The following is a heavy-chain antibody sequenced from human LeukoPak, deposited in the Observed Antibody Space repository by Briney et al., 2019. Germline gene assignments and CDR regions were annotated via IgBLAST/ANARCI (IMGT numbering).Heavy chain of an antibody. CDR1: GYTFTSYG. V-gene: IGHV1-69*05. D-gene: IGHD3-10*01. Sequence: GASVKVSCKASGYTFTSYGISWVRQAPGQGLEWMGGIIPIFGTANYAQKFQGRVTITTDESTSTAYMELSSLRSEDTAVYYCARDSGWGITMVRGVQPPAYWGRGTLVTVSS. CDR3: ARDSGWGITMVRGVQPPAY. CDR2: IIPIFGTA. J-gene: IGHJ4*02.